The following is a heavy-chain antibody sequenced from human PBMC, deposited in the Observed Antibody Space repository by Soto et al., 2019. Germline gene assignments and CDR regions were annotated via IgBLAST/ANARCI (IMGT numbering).Heavy chain of an antibody. Sequence: QVQLVQSGAEVKRAGASVKVSCKASGYTFSSYGLSWVRQAPGQGLEWMGWISDYNGNTHYAQKFQGRVIMTTDTSTRTAYMELMSLRCDDTAVYFCAREGYYSGSGTYSPPRYYGMDVWGQGTTVTVSS. V-gene: IGHV1-18*01. CDR3: AREGYYSGSGTYSPPRYYGMDV. J-gene: IGHJ6*02. CDR1: GYTFSSYG. D-gene: IGHD3-10*01. CDR2: ISDYNGNT.